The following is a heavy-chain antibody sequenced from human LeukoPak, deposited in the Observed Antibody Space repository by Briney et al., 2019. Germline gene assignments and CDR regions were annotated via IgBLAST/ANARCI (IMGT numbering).Heavy chain of an antibody. Sequence: ASVKVSCKASGYTFTSYDINWVRQATGQGLEWMGWMNPNSGNTGYAQKFQGRVTMTRDTSISIAYMELSRLRSDDTAVYYCARDQLRYFDWLPFDYWGQGTLVTVSS. J-gene: IGHJ4*02. CDR2: MNPNSGNT. CDR1: GYTFTSYD. V-gene: IGHV1-8*02. CDR3: ARDQLRYFDWLPFDY. D-gene: IGHD3-9*01.